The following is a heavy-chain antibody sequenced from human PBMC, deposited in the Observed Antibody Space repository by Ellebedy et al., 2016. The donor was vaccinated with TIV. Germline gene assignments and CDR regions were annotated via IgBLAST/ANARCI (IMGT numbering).Heavy chain of an antibody. CDR3: TRARREYASGWDPFDY. CDR2: IKHDESEI. J-gene: IGHJ4*02. CDR1: GFSFSSYW. V-gene: IGHV3-7*01. Sequence: GESLKISXAASGFSFSSYWMSWVRQAPGKGPKWVASIKHDESEIYSMDSVKGRFAISRDNAKNSLYLQMNTLRAEDTAVYYCTRARREYASGWDPFDYWGQGTLVTVSS. D-gene: IGHD6-19*01.